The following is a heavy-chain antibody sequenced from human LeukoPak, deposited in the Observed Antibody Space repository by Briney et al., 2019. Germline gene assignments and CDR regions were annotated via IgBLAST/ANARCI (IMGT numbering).Heavy chain of an antibody. CDR2: IKKDGSEK. CDR1: GFTFDDYG. D-gene: IGHD2-15*01. V-gene: IGHV3-7*01. J-gene: IGHJ5*02. CDR3: ARESWCSGGSCYSAWFDP. Sequence: PGGSLRLSCAASGFTFDDYGMSWVRQAPGKGLEWVANIKKDGSEKYYVDSVKGRFTISRDNAKNSLYLQMNSLRAEDTAVYYCARESWCSGGSCYSAWFDPWGQGTLVTVSS.